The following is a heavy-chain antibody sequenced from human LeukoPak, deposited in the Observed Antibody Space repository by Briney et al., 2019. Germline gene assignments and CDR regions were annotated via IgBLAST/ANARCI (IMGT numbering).Heavy chain of an antibody. D-gene: IGHD4-4*01. Sequence: GSLEVSFKGFGFTLSRYGISWWGQGPGQGLEWMGWISAYNGNTNYAQKLQGRVTMTTDTSTSTAYMELRSLRSDDTAVYYCAASEQNSSFDYWGQGTLVTVSS. V-gene: IGHV1-18*01. CDR3: AASEQNSSFDY. CDR2: ISAYNGNT. CDR1: GFTLSRYG. J-gene: IGHJ4*02.